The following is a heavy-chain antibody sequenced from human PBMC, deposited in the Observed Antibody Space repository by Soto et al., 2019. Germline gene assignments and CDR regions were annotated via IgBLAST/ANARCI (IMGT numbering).Heavy chain of an antibody. CDR1: GYSFTSYW. V-gene: IGHV5-10-1*01. D-gene: IGHD3-16*02. J-gene: IGHJ6*02. CDR2: IDPSYSYT. CDR3: ARNPAKYYDYVWGSYRYSGMDV. Sequence: GESLKISCKGSGYSFTSYWISWVRQMPGKGLEWMGRIDPSYSYTNYSPPFQGHVTISADKSISTAYLQWSSLKASDTAMYYCARNPAKYYDYVWGSYRYSGMDVWGQGTTVTVSS.